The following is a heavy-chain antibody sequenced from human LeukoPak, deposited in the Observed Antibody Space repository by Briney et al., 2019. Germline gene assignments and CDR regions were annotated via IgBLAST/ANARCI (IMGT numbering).Heavy chain of an antibody. CDR3: ARGLEGSLDYYYYMDV. J-gene: IGHJ6*03. D-gene: IGHD1-26*01. V-gene: IGHV1-8*03. CDR2: MNPNSGNT. Sequence: ASVKVSCKASGYTFTSYDINWVRQATGQGLEWMGWMNPNSGNTGYAQKFQGRVTITRNTSISTAYMELSSLRSEDTAVYYCARGLEGSLDYYYYMDVWGKGTTVTVSS. CDR1: GYTFTSYD.